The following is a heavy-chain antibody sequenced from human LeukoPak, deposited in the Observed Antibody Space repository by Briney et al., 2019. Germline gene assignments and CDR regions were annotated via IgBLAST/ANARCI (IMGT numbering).Heavy chain of an antibody. V-gene: IGHV3-48*03. CDR1: GFTFSSSE. CDR3: AREHSGGGNYYDSSGYYRSFDY. CDR2: ISGSAGTI. D-gene: IGHD3-22*01. Sequence: GGSLRLSCAASGFTFSSSEMNWIRQAPGRGLEWVSHISGSAGTIYYADSVKGRFTISRDNAKNSLYLQMSSLRVEDTAVYYCAREHSGGGNYYDSSGYYRSFDYWGQGTPVTVSS. J-gene: IGHJ4*02.